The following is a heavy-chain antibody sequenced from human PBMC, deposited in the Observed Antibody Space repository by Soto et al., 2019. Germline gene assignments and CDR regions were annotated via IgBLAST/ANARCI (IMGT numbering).Heavy chain of an antibody. CDR3: ARGFIVVVPAAIQYYYYGMDV. J-gene: IGHJ6*02. V-gene: IGHV1-69*01. CDR2: LIRIFGTA. D-gene: IGHD2-2*02. CDR1: GGTFSSYA. Sequence: QVQLVQSGAEVKKPGSSVKVSCKASGGTFSSYAISWVRQAPGQGLEWMGGLIRIFGTANYAQKFQGRVTITADESTSTAYMEMSSLRSEDTAVYYSARGFIVVVPAAIQYYYYGMDVWGQGTTVTVSS.